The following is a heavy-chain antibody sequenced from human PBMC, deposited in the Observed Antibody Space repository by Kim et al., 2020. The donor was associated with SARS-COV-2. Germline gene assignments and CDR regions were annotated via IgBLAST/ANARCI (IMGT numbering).Heavy chain of an antibody. J-gene: IGHJ4*02. D-gene: IGHD4-17*01. CDR3: ARYRLRRFDY. CDR2: T. Sequence: TYYTAPLQSSCTISVDTSKNQFSLKLSSVTAADTAVYYCARYRLRRFDYWGQGTLVTVSS. V-gene: IGHV4-39*01.